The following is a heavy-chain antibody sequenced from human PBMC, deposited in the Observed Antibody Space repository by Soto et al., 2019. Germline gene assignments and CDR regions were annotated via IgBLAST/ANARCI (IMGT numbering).Heavy chain of an antibody. CDR3: VRATAGGSYYYYYMDV. CDR1: GYTFTSYG. Sequence: QVQLVQSGAEVKKPGASVKVSCKASGYTFTSYGISWVRQAPGQGLEWMGWISAYNGNTNYAQKLQGRVTMTTDTSTSTAYMELRCLRSDDTAVYYCVRATAGGSYYYYYMDVWGKGTTVTVSS. J-gene: IGHJ6*03. V-gene: IGHV1-18*01. D-gene: IGHD1-1*01. CDR2: ISAYNGNT.